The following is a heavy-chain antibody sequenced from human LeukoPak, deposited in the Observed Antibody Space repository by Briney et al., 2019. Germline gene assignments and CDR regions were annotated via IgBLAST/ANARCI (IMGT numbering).Heavy chain of an antibody. CDR3: AGDPGELTPYDY. Sequence: GGSLRLSCAASGFTFDDYTMHWVRQAPGKGLEWVSLISWDGGSTYYADSVKGRFTISRDNSKNTLYLQMNSLRAEDTAVYYCAGDPGELTPYDYWGQGTLVTVSS. J-gene: IGHJ4*02. CDR1: GFTFDDYT. CDR2: ISWDGGST. D-gene: IGHD1-26*01. V-gene: IGHV3-43*01.